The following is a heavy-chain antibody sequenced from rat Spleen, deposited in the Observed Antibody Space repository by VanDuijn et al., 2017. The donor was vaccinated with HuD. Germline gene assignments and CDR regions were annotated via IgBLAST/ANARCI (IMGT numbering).Heavy chain of an antibody. Sequence: EVQLVESGGGLVQPGRSLRLSCVASGFTFSNYWMTWIRQAPGKGLEWVASITNIGDNTYYPDSVKGRFTISRDNAKNTLYLQMNSLRSEDTATYYCTAGGGSAYWGQGTLVTVSS. J-gene: IGHJ3*01. V-gene: IGHV5-31*01. CDR1: GFTFSNYW. D-gene: IGHD1-11*01. CDR3: TAGGGSAY. CDR2: ITNIGDNT.